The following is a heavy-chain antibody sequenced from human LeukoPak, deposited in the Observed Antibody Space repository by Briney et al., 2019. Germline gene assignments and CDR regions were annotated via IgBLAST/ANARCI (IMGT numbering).Heavy chain of an antibody. CDR3: AGDSSGMYYFDY. J-gene: IGHJ4*02. Sequence: GASVKVSCKASGYTFTGYYMHWVRQAPGQGLEWMGRINPNSGGTNYAQKFQGSVTMTRDTSISTAYMELSRLRSDDTAVYYCAGDSSGMYYFDYWGQGTLVTVSS. V-gene: IGHV1-2*06. D-gene: IGHD3-22*01. CDR1: GYTFTGYY. CDR2: INPNSGGT.